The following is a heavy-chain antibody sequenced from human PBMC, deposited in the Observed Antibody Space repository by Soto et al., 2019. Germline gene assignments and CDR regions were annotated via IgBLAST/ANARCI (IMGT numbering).Heavy chain of an antibody. CDR2: IYTSGST. CDR1: GDSISNYY. CDR3: ARERREEIHDGYDIDY. D-gene: IGHD5-12*01. Sequence: SETLSLTCTVSGDSISNYYWSWIRQPAGKGLEWIGRIYTSGSTDYNPSLKSRVTISIDTSKNQFSLRLTSMTAADTAVYYCARERREEIHDGYDIDYWGQGTLVTVSS. V-gene: IGHV4-4*07. J-gene: IGHJ4*02.